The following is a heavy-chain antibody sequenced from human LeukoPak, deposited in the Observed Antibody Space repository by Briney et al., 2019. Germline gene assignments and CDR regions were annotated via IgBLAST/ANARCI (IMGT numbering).Heavy chain of an antibody. V-gene: IGHV4-34*01. CDR2: INLSGST. D-gene: IGHD2-21*02. CDR3: ARGLAYCGGDCP. CDR1: GGSFSGYY. J-gene: IGHJ5*02. Sequence: PSETLSLTCAVYGGSFSGYYWSWIRQPPGKGLEWIGEINLSGSTNYNPSLKSRVTISVDTSKNQFSLKLSSVTAADTAVYYCARGLAYCGGDCPWGQGTLVTVSS.